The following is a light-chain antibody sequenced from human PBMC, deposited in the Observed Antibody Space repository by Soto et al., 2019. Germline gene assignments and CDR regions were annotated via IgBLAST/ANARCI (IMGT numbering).Light chain of an antibody. V-gene: IGKV1-27*01. CDR2: AAS. CDR3: QKYNSAPWT. CDR1: QSLLHSNGYNY. J-gene: IGKJ1*01. Sequence: MTQSPLSLSVTPGEPASISCRSSQSLLHSNGYNYLAWYQQKPGKVPKLLIYAASTLQSGVPSRFSGSGSGTDFTLTISSLQPEDVATYYCQKYNSAPWTFGQGTKVDIK.